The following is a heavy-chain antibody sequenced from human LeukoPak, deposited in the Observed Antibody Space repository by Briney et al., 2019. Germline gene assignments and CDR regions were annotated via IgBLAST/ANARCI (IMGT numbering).Heavy chain of an antibody. J-gene: IGHJ5*02. CDR3: ARVYSSGWMPSWFDP. V-gene: IGHV4-61*02. Sequence: SETLSLTCTVSGGSISSSSYYWGWIRQPAGKGLEWIGRIYTSGSTNYNPSLKSRVTISVDTSKNQFSLKLSSVTAADTAVYYCARVYSSGWMPSWFDPWGQGTLVTVSS. CDR2: IYTSGST. D-gene: IGHD6-19*01. CDR1: GGSISSSSYY.